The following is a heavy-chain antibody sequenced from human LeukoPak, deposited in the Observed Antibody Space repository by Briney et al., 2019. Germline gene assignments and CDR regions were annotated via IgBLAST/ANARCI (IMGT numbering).Heavy chain of an antibody. Sequence: SETLSLTCTVSGDSISRSSHCWGWIRQPPGKGLERVGVFSYSGNTYYNPSLKSRVTTSIDASKNQFSLRLSSVTAADTAVYYCARPSYDSSGYYSFQYWGQGTLVTVS. CDR2: FSYSGNT. CDR1: GDSISRSSHC. J-gene: IGHJ1*01. D-gene: IGHD3-22*01. V-gene: IGHV4-39*01. CDR3: ARPSYDSSGYYSFQY.